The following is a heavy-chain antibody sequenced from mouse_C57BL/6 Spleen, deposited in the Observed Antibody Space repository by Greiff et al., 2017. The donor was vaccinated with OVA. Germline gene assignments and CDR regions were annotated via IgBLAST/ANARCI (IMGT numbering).Heavy chain of an antibody. V-gene: IGHV5-12*01. D-gene: IGHD1-1*01. J-gene: IGHJ1*03. CDR2: ISNGGGST. CDR1: GFTFSDYY. CDR3: ARQTTVDWYFDV. Sequence: EVKLVESGGGLVQPGGSLKLSCAASGFTFSDYYMYWVRQTPEKRLEWVAYISNGGGSTYYPDTVKGRFTISRDNAKNTLYLQMSRLKSEDTAMYYCARQTTVDWYFDVWGTGTTVTVSS.